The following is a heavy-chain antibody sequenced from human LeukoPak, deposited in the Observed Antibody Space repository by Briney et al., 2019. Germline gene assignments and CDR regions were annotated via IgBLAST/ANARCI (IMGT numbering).Heavy chain of an antibody. V-gene: IGHV4-4*07. J-gene: IGHJ5*02. CDR1: GGSISSYY. Sequence: PSETLSLTWTVSGGSISSYYWSWIRQPAGKGLEWIGRIYTSGSTNYNPSLKSRVTMSVDTSKNQFSLKLSSVTAADTAVYYCARGYYDFWSGNNWFDPWGQGTLVTVSS. D-gene: IGHD3-3*01. CDR2: IYTSGST. CDR3: ARGYYDFWSGNNWFDP.